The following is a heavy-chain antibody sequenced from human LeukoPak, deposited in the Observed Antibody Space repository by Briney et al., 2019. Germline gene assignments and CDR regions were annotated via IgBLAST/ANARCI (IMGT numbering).Heavy chain of an antibody. Sequence: GGSLRLSCAASGFTFSSYSMNWVRQAPGKGLEWVSAISGSGGSTYYADSVKGRFTISRDNSKNTLYLQMNSLRAEDTAVYYCAKAIELSGYDLYYYYGMDVWGQGTTVTVSS. CDR2: ISGSGGST. V-gene: IGHV3-23*01. CDR3: AKAIELSGYDLYYYYGMDV. D-gene: IGHD5-12*01. CDR1: GFTFSSYS. J-gene: IGHJ6*02.